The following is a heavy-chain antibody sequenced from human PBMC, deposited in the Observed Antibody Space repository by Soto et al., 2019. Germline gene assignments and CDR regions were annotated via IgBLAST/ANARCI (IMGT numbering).Heavy chain of an antibody. CDR1: GFTFSSYG. V-gene: IGHV3-30*18. J-gene: IGHJ6*02. D-gene: IGHD2-8*01. CDR3: AKDSSSCTNGVCYTYYYYYGMDV. CDR2: ISYDGSNK. Sequence: PGGSLRLSCAASGFTFSSYGMHWVRQAPGKGLEWVAVISYDGSNKYYADSVKGRFTISRDNSKNTLYLQMNSLRAEDTAVYYCAKDSSSCTNGVCYTYYYYYGMDVWGQGTTVTVSS.